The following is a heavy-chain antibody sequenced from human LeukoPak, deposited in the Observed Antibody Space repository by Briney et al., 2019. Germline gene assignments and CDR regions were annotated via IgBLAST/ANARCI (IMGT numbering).Heavy chain of an antibody. V-gene: IGHV3-23*01. J-gene: IGHJ4*02. CDR2: ISGSGGST. Sequence: PGXXLRLSCAASGFTFSSYSMNWVRQAPGKGLEWVSAISGSGGSTYYADSVKGRFTISRDNSKNTLYLQMNSLRAEDTAVYYCAKDTIFDYWGQGTLVTVSS. CDR1: GFTFSSYS. CDR3: AKDTIFDY. D-gene: IGHD3-10*01.